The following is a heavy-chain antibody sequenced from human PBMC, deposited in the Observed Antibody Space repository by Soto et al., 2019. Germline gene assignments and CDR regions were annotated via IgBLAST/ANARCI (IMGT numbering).Heavy chain of an antibody. CDR3: ARDSLQLLRYFYYGMDV. Sequence: QVQLVESGGGLVKPGGSLRLSCAASGFTFSDYYMSWIRQAPGKGLEWVSYISSSGSTIYYADSVKGRFTISRDNAKNSLYLQMHSLRAEDTAVYYCARDSLQLLRYFYYGMDVWGQGTTVTVAS. V-gene: IGHV3-11*01. D-gene: IGHD2-15*01. CDR2: ISSSGSTI. J-gene: IGHJ6*02. CDR1: GFTFSDYY.